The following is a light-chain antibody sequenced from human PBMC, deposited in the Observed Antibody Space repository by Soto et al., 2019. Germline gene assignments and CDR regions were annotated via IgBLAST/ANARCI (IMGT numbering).Light chain of an antibody. V-gene: IGKV1-9*01. CDR1: QGISSH. CDR2: ATS. Sequence: DIQLTQSPSFLSASVGDRVTITCRASQGISSHLAWYQQKPGTAPKLLIYATSTLQSGVPSRFSGSGSGTDFTLTISSLQPEDFATHYCQQLNSFPLTFGGGTKVEIK. CDR3: QQLNSFPLT. J-gene: IGKJ4*01.